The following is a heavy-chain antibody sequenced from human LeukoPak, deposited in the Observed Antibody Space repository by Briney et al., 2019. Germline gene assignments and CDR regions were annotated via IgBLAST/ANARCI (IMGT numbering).Heavy chain of an antibody. Sequence: GGSLRLSCAASGSTFEDHGMSWVRQVPGKGLEWVAGINWDGGSTGYADSVKGRLNISRDNAKNSLFLQMNSLRVEDTALYFCAMGDSSGWYFYYWGQGTLVTVSS. V-gene: IGHV3-20*04. CDR2: INWDGGST. CDR3: AMGDSSGWYFYY. CDR1: GSTFEDHG. J-gene: IGHJ4*02. D-gene: IGHD6-19*01.